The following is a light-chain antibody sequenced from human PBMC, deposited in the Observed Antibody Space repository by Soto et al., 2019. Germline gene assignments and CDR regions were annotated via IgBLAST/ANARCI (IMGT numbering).Light chain of an antibody. CDR3: HRYNDWPFA. Sequence: EIVLTQSPAPLSVSPGERVTLSCRASETLISFLAWYQQKPGQAPRLLIYGASTRATGVPARFSGSGSATDFTLTISSLQSEDFAVYYCHRYNDWPFAVGQGTKLEI. CDR2: GAS. V-gene: IGKV3-15*01. CDR1: ETLISF. J-gene: IGKJ2*01.